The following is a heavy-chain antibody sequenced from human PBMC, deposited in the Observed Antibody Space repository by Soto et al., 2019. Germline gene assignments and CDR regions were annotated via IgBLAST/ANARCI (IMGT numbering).Heavy chain of an antibody. CDR3: ASDSSGYYRQGDAFDI. Sequence: QVQLVQSGAEVKKPGSSVKVSCKASGGTFSSYAISWVRQAPGQGLEGMGGIIPIFGTANYSQKFQGRVTITADEYTSTAYMELRSLRSADTAVYYCASDSSGYYRQGDAFDIWGQGTMVTVSS. V-gene: IGHV1-69*01. CDR2: IIPIFGTA. D-gene: IGHD3-22*01. CDR1: GGTFSSYA. J-gene: IGHJ3*02.